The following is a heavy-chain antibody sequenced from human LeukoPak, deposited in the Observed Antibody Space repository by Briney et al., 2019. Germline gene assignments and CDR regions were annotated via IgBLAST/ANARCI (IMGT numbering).Heavy chain of an antibody. CDR2: ISGSGGST. Sequence: GGSLRLSCAASGFTFSSYWMNWVRQAPGKGLEWVSAISGSGGSTYYADSVKGRFTISRDNSKNTLYLQMNSLRAEDTAVYYCAKDHPDYGGNDGFGYWGQGTLVTVSS. V-gene: IGHV3-23*01. D-gene: IGHD4-23*01. J-gene: IGHJ4*02. CDR1: GFTFSSYW. CDR3: AKDHPDYGGNDGFGY.